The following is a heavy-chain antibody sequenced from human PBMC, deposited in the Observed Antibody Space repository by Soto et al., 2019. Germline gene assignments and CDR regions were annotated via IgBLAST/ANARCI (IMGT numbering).Heavy chain of an antibody. D-gene: IGHD1-1*01. V-gene: IGHV1-69*10. CDR3: ARGNDVHHWFDP. J-gene: IGHJ5*02. CDR2: IIPILGIA. CDR1: GGTFSSYA. Sequence: ASVKVSCKASGGTFSSYAISWVRQAPGQGLEWMGGIIPILGIANYAQKFQGRVTITADKSTSTAYMELSSLRSEDTAVYYCARGNDVHHWFDPWGQGTLVTVSS.